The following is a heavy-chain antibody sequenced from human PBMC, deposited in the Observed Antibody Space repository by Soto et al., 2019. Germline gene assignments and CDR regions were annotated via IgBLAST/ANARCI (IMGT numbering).Heavy chain of an antibody. V-gene: IGHV1-69*01. CDR3: ARIAARYLYDAFDI. CDR1: GGTFSSYA. J-gene: IGHJ3*02. CDR2: IIPIFGTA. D-gene: IGHD6-6*01. Sequence: QVQLVQSGAEVKKPGSSVKVSCKASGGTFSSYAISWVRQAPGQGLEWMGGIIPIFGTATYAQKFQGRVTITADESTSTAYMELGSLRSEDTAVYYCARIAARYLYDAFDIWGQGTMVTVSS.